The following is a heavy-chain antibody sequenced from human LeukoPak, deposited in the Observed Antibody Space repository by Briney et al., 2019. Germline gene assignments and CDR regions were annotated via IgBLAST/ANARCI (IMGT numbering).Heavy chain of an antibody. CDR1: GFTFSSYA. J-gene: IGHJ4*02. Sequence: GGSLRLSCAASGFTFSSYAMHWVRQAPGKGLEWVAVISYDGSNKYYADSVKGRFTISRDNSKNTLYLQMNSLRAEDTAVYYCARGKLSGSPGGYWGQGTLVTVSS. V-gene: IGHV3-30-3*01. D-gene: IGHD1-26*01. CDR3: ARGKLSGSPGGY. CDR2: ISYDGSNK.